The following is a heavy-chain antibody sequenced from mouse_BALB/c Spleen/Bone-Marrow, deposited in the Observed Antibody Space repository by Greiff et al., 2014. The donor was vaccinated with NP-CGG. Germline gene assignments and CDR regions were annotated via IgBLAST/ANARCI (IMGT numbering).Heavy chain of an antibody. CDR3: TIRYYAMDY. Sequence: SGAELARPGASVKMSCQASGYTFTRYTMHWEKQRPGQGLEWIGYINPSSAYTNYNQKFKDKATLTADKSSSTAYMQLSSLTSEDSAVYYCTIRYYAMDYWGQGTSVTVSS. V-gene: IGHV1-4*01. J-gene: IGHJ4*01. D-gene: IGHD1-1*01. CDR2: INPSSAYT. CDR1: GYTFTRYT.